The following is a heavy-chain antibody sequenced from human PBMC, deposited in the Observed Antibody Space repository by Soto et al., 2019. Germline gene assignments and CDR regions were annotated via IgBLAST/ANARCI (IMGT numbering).Heavy chain of an antibody. J-gene: IGHJ6*03. Sequence: EVQLVESGGGLVQPGGSLRLSCAASGFTFSSYWMSWVRQAPGKGLEWVANIKQDGSEKYYVDSVKGRFTISRDNAKNSLYLQMNSLRAEETAVYYCARTKNDFWSRGTEIYYMDVWGKGTTVTVSS. D-gene: IGHD3-3*01. CDR1: GFTFSSYW. CDR2: IKQDGSEK. V-gene: IGHV3-7*01. CDR3: ARTKNDFWSRGTEIYYMDV.